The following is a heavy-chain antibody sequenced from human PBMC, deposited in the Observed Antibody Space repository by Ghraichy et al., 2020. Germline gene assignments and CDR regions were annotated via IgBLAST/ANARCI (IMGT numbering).Heavy chain of an antibody. J-gene: IGHJ4*02. CDR3: ARQINGEQWLVKGY. D-gene: IGHD6-19*01. CDR1: GGSFSGYY. Sequence: TLSLTCAVYGGSFSGYYWSWIRQPPGKGLEWIGEINHSGSTNYNPSLKSRVTISVDTSKNQFSLKLSSVTAADTAVYYCARQINGEQWLVKGYWGQGTLVTVSS. V-gene: IGHV4-34*01. CDR2: INHSGST.